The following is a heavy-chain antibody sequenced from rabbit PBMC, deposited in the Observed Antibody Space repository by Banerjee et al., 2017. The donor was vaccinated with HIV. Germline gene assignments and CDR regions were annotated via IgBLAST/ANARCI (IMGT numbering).Heavy chain of an antibody. CDR2: IYTGSSGSA. CDR1: GFSFSSYYY. CDR3: ARSVVGYGVATRLDL. J-gene: IGHJ3*01. V-gene: IGHV1S45*01. Sequence: QEQLVESGGGLVQPEGSLTLTCTPSGFSFSSYYYMCWVRRAPGKGLEWIACIYTGSSGSAYYASWVISRFTISKTSSTTVTLQMTSPTAADTATYFCARSVVGYGVATRLDLWGQGTLVTVS. D-gene: IGHD6-1*01.